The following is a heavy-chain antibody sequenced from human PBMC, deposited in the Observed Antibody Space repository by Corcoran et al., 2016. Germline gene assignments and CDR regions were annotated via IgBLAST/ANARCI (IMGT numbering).Heavy chain of an antibody. V-gene: IGHV1-3*01. D-gene: IGHD3-3*01. CDR3: ARDSLTYYEFWSGYFSGNWFDP. CDR2: INAGNGNT. Sequence: QVQLVQSGAEVKKPGASVKVSCKASGYTFTSYAMHWVRQAPGQRLEWMGWINAGNGNTKYSQKFQGRVTITRDTSARTAYMELSSLRSEDTAVYYCARDSLTYYEFWSGYFSGNWFDPWGQGTLVTVSS. CDR1: GYTFTSYA. J-gene: IGHJ5*02.